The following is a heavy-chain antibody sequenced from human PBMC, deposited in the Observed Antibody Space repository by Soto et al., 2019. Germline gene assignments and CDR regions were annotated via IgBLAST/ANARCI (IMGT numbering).Heavy chain of an antibody. Sequence: EVQLVESGGGLVKPGGSLRLSCAASGFSFSNARMNWVRQAPGKGLEWVGRIKSKGDGGTIEYAAPVKGRFTVSRDDSKNTLYLQMYSLKAEDTAIYYCATDALSYSTSTFDYGGQGTLVTVSS. CDR2: IKSKGDGGTI. J-gene: IGHJ4*02. D-gene: IGHD6-6*01. CDR3: ATDALSYSTSTFDY. V-gene: IGHV3-15*07. CDR1: GFSFSNAR.